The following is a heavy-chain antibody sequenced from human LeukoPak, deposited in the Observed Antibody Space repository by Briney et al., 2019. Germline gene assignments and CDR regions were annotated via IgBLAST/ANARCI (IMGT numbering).Heavy chain of an antibody. J-gene: IGHJ4*02. Sequence: GGSRRLSCAASGFTFSSYAMSWVRQAPGKGLEWVSAISGSGGSTYYADSVKGRFTISRDDSKNTLYLQMNSLRAEDTAVYYCAREQDGGSGYFDYWGQGTLVTVSS. V-gene: IGHV3-23*01. CDR2: ISGSGGST. D-gene: IGHD3-10*01. CDR1: GFTFSSYA. CDR3: AREQDGGSGYFDY.